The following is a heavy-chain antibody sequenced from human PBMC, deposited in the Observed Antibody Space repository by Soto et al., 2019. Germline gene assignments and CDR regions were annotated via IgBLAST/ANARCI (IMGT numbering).Heavy chain of an antibody. V-gene: IGHV4-39*07. Sequence: PSETLSLTCTVSGGSISSGGYYWSWIRQHPGKGLEWIGEFNYSGSTNYNPSLKSRVTISVDTSKNQFSLKLSSVTAADTAVYYCARGWGRIFDYWGQGTLVTVSS. CDR3: ARGWGRIFDY. CDR1: GGSISSGGYY. CDR2: FNYSGST. J-gene: IGHJ4*02. D-gene: IGHD7-27*01.